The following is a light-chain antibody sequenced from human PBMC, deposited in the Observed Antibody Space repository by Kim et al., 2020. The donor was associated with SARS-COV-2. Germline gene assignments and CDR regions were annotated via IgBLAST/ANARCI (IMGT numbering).Light chain of an antibody. CDR1: QSVSSN. CDR3: QQYHNWPPT. CDR2: AAS. Sequence: VSPGERATRSCRARQSVSSNLAWYQQKPGQAPRLLIYAASTRATGIPARFSGSGSRTEFTLAISSLQSEDFAVYHCQQYHNWPPTFGQGTKVDIK. J-gene: IGKJ1*01. V-gene: IGKV3-15*01.